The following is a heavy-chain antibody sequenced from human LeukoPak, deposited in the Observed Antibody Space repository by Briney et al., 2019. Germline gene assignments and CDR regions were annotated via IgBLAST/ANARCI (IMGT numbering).Heavy chain of an antibody. V-gene: IGHV4-39*07. J-gene: IGHJ4*02. D-gene: IGHD2-21*02. Sequence: SETLSLTCTVSGGSISSSSYYWGWIRQPPGKGLEWIGSIYYSGSTYYNPSLKSRVTISVDTSKNQFSLKLSSVTAADTAVYYYARRRAYCGGDCYPPLQYYFDYWGQGTLVTVSS. CDR1: GGSISSSSYY. CDR2: IYYSGST. CDR3: ARRRAYCGGDCYPPLQYYFDY.